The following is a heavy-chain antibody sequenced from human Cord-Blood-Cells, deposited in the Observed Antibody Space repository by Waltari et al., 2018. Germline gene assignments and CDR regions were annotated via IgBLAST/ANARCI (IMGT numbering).Heavy chain of an antibody. CDR3: ARELGHYYDSSGYYYDAFDI. CDR2: IIPIFGTA. D-gene: IGHD3-22*01. V-gene: IGHV1-69*06. J-gene: IGHJ3*02. Sequence: QVQLVQPGAEVKKPGSSVKVSCTASGGTFSSYAISWVRPAPGQGLEWMGGIIPIFGTANYAQKFQGRVTITADKSTSTAYMELSSLRSEDTAVYYCARELGHYYDSSGYYYDAFDIWGQGTMVTVSS. CDR1: GGTFSSYA.